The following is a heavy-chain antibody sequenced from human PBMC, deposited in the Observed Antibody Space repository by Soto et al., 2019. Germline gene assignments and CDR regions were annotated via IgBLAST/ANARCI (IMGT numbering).Heavy chain of an antibody. D-gene: IGHD3-10*01. J-gene: IGHJ5*02. CDR1: GGTFSSYA. Sequence: EASVKVSCKASGGTFSSYAISWVRQAPGQGLEWMGGIIPIFGTANYAQKFQGRVTITADESTSTAYMELSSLRSEDTAVYYCAREDITMVRGINWSDPCGQGTLVTVS. CDR3: AREDITMVRGINWSDP. V-gene: IGHV1-69*13. CDR2: IIPIFGTA.